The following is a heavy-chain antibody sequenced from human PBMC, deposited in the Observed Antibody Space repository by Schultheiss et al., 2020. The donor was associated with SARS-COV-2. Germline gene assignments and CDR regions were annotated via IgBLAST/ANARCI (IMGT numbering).Heavy chain of an antibody. Sequence: SETLSLTCTVSGGSISSYYWSWIRQPPGKGLEWIGYIYYSATTYYNPSLKSRVTISVDTSKNQFSLRLSSVTAADTAVYYCARATNAIGWFDPWGQGTLVTVSS. D-gene: IGHD2-21*01. CDR3: ARATNAIGWFDP. CDR1: GGSISSYY. V-gene: IGHV4-59*06. J-gene: IGHJ5*02. CDR2: IYYSATT.